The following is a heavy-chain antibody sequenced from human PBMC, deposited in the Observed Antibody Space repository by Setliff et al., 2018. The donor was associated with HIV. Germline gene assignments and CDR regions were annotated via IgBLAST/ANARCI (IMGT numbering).Heavy chain of an antibody. D-gene: IGHD6-13*01. CDR3: ARDKVGTLRCCDGTSCYTEAFDI. V-gene: IGHV7-4-1*02. CDR2: INTNTGNP. CDR1: GYTFTNYA. J-gene: IGHJ3*02. Sequence: EASVKVSCKASGYTFTNYAIHWVRQAPGQGLEWMGWINTNTGNPTYAQGFAGRFVFSLDTSVSSTYLQISSLESEDTAIYYCARDKVGTLRCCDGTSCYTEAFDIWGQGTMVTVSS.